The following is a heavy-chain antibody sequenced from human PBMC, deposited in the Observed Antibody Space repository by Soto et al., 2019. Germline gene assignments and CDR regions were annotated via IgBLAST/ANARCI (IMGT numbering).Heavy chain of an antibody. CDR2: IRPSGGST. CDR1: GYTFSSYY. V-gene: IGHV1-46*03. J-gene: IGHJ4*02. CDR3: AREPARGYVDY. Sequence: QVQLVQSGAEVKKPGASVKVSCKASGYTFSSYYMHWVRQAPGQGLEWMGIIRPSGGSTTYAQKLQGRVTTTRDTSTTTVYMELSSLRSEDTAVYSCAREPARGYVDYWGQGTQVTVSS.